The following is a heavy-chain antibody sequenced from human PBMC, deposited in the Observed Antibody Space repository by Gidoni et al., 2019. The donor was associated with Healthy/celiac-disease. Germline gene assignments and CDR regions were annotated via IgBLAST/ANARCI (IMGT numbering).Heavy chain of an antibody. CDR1: GGSFSGYY. CDR2: INHSGST. Sequence: QVQLQQWCAGLLKPSETLSLTCAVYGGSFSGYYWSWIRQPPGKGLEWIGEINHSGSTNYNPSLKSRVTISVDTSKNQFSLKLSSVTAADTAVYYCARGYPPRYWGQGTLVTVSS. V-gene: IGHV4-34*01. J-gene: IGHJ4*02. CDR3: ARGYPPRY.